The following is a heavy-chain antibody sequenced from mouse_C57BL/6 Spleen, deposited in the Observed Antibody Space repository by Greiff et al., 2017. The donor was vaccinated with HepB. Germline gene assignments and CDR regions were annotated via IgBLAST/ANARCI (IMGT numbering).Heavy chain of an antibody. CDR1: GFTFSSYA. CDR3: ARENYYGSSSDY. J-gene: IGHJ2*01. D-gene: IGHD1-1*01. CDR2: ISDGGSYT. V-gene: IGHV5-4*01. Sequence: VQLKESGGGLVKPGGSLKLSCAASGFTFSSYAMSWVRQTPEKRLEWVATISDGGSYTYYPDNVKGRFTISRDNAKNNLYLQMSHLKSEDTAMYYCARENYYGSSSDYWGQGTTLTVSS.